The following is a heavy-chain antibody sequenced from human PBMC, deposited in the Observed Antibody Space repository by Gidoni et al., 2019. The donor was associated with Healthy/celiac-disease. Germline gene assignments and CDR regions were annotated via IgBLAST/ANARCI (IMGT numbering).Heavy chain of an antibody. D-gene: IGHD2-21*02. CDR1: GGSISSGGDY. CDR3: ARAFGMVTAGPYWYFDL. J-gene: IGHJ2*01. V-gene: IGHV4-31*03. Sequence: QVHLQESGPGLVRPSQTLSLTCTVSGGSISSGGDYWSCIRQHPGKGLEWIGYIYYSGSTYYNPSLKSRVTISVDTSKNQFSLKLSSVTAADTAVYYCARAFGMVTAGPYWYFDLWGRGTLVTVSS. CDR2: IYYSGST.